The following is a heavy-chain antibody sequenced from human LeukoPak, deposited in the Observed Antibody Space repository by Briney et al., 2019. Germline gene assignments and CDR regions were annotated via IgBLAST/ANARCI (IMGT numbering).Heavy chain of an antibody. CDR2: INSGGTTI. CDR1: GFTFSSFE. J-gene: IGHJ4*02. V-gene: IGHV3-48*03. CDR3: ARFRSYNFDY. D-gene: IGHD1-26*01. Sequence: QPGGSLRLSCAASGFTFSSFEMHWVRQAPGKGLEWVSYINSGGTTIYYAGSVKGRFTISRDNAKNSLYLQMNSLGAEDTAVYYCARFRSYNFDYRGQGTLVTVSS.